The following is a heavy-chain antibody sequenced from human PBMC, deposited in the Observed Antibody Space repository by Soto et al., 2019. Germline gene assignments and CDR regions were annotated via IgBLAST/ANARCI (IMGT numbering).Heavy chain of an antibody. J-gene: IGHJ4*02. Sequence: VGSLRLACSASGFTFSIYSMNWVRQAPGKGLEWVSSISSSSSYIYYADSVKGRFTISRDNAKKSLYLQMTSLRAEDTAVYYCARDEKGSGSRIRTFDSWGPGTLVTV. CDR3: ARDEKGSGSRIRTFDS. CDR1: GFTFSIYS. CDR2: ISSSSSYI. D-gene: IGHD2-21*01. V-gene: IGHV3-21*01.